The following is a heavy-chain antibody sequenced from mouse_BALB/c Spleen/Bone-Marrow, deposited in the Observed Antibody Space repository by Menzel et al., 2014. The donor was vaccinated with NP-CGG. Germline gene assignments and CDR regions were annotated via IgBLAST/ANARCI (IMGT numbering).Heavy chain of an antibody. CDR2: INRSGGST. CDR3: ARHGSSYAMDY. Sequence: DVQLVESGGGSVKLGGSLKLSCAASGFTFSNYYMSWVRQTPEKRLELVAAINRSGGSTYYPDTVKGRFTISRDDAKNTLYLQMSSLKSEDTALYYCARHGSSYAMDYWGQGTSVTVSS. V-gene: IGHV5-6-2*01. J-gene: IGHJ4*01. D-gene: IGHD1-1*01. CDR1: GFTFSNYY.